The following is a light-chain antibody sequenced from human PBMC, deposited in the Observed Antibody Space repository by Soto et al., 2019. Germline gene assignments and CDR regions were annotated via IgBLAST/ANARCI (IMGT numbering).Light chain of an antibody. Sequence: DIQMTQSPSTLSGSVGDRVTITCRASQTISSWLAWYQQKPGKAPKLLTYKASTLKSGVPSRFSGNGSGTEFTLTISSLQPDDFATYYCQHYNSYSEAFGQGTKVDNK. J-gene: IGKJ1*01. CDR3: QHYNSYSEA. CDR1: QTISSW. CDR2: KAS. V-gene: IGKV1-5*03.